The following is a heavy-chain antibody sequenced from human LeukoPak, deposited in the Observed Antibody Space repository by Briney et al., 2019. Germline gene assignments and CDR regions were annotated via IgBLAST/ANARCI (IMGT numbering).Heavy chain of an antibody. J-gene: IGHJ5*02. CDR1: GGSISSGGYY. V-gene: IGHV4-31*01. Sequence: SQTLSLTCTVSGGSISSGGYYWSWIRQHPGKGLEWIVYIYYSASTYYNPSLKSPVTISVDTSKYQFSLKLSSVTAADTAVYYPARANYYILTGSHNWFDPWGQGTLVTVSS. CDR3: ARANYYILTGSHNWFDP. CDR2: IYYSAST. D-gene: IGHD3-9*01.